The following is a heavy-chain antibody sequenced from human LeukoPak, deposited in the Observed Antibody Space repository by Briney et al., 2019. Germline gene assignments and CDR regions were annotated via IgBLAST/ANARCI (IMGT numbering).Heavy chain of an antibody. Sequence: VASVKVSCKASGYTFTGYYMHWVRQAPGQGLEWMGRINPNSGGTNYAQKFLGRVTMTRDTSISTAYMELSRLRSDDTAVYYCAAQDSSGWYTPNFDYWGQGTLVTVSS. D-gene: IGHD6-19*01. CDR2: INPNSGGT. J-gene: IGHJ4*02. CDR3: AAQDSSGWYTPNFDY. V-gene: IGHV1-2*06. CDR1: GYTFTGYY.